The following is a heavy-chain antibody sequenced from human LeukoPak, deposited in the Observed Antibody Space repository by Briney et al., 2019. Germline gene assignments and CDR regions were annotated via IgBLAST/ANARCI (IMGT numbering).Heavy chain of an antibody. CDR2: INTGNGNT. V-gene: IGHV1-3*03. CDR1: GYTFTTYA. J-gene: IGHJ4*02. Sequence: ASVKVSCKASGYTFTTYAMHWVRQAPGQRLEWMGWINTGNGNTKYSQEFQGRVTITRDTSASTAYMELSSLRSEDMAVYYCARGRYYYDSFNPRIFDYWGQGTLVTVSS. CDR3: ARGRYYYDSFNPRIFDY. D-gene: IGHD3-22*01.